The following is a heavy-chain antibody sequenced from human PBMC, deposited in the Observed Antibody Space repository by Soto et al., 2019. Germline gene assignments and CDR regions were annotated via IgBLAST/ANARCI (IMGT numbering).Heavy chain of an antibody. V-gene: IGHV4-31*03. J-gene: IGHJ4*02. D-gene: IGHD2-15*01. CDR1: CGSISSGGYY. CDR3: ARGGGATVVTPSGLQPPPPPI. Sequence: SETLSLTCTVSCGSISSGGYYWSWIRQHPGKGLGWIGYIYYSGSTYYNPSLKSRVTISVDTSKNQFSLKLSSVTAADTAVYYCARGGGATVVTPSGLQPPPPPIWGQGTLVTVSS. CDR2: IYYSGST.